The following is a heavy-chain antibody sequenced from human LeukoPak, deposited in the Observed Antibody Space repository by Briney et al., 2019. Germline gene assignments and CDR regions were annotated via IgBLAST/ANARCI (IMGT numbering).Heavy chain of an antibody. Sequence: GGSLRLSWAASGFTFSSCAMHWGRQAPGKGLEWVAVISYDGSNKYYAGSVKGRFTISRDNSKNTLYLQMNSLRAEDTAVYYCARGTAPCSGGSCYRYDGMDVWGQGTTVTVSS. CDR3: ARGTAPCSGGSCYRYDGMDV. D-gene: IGHD2-15*01. J-gene: IGHJ6*02. CDR1: GFTFSSCA. V-gene: IGHV3-30-3*01. CDR2: ISYDGSNK.